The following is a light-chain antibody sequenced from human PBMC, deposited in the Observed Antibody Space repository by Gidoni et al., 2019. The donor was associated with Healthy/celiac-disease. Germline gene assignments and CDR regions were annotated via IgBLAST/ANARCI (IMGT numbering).Light chain of an antibody. J-gene: IGKJ4*01. Sequence: DIVMTQSTLSLPVTPGEPASISCRSSQSLLHSNGYNYLDWYLQKPGQSPQLLIYLGSNRASGVPDRFSGSGSGTDFTLKISRVEAEDVGVYYGMQALQTPTFGGGTKVEIK. CDR1: QSLLHSNGYNY. CDR3: MQALQTPT. V-gene: IGKV2-28*01. CDR2: LGS.